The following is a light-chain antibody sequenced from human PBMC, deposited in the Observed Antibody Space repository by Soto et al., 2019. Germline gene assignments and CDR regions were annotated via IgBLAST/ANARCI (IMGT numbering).Light chain of an antibody. V-gene: IGLV3-21*04. CDR2: SDG. CDR1: HVGSES. CDR3: QVWDSSSDHVI. J-gene: IGLJ2*01. Sequence: SYELTQPPSVSVAPGKTATITCGGHHVGSESVHWYQQRPGQAPVLVIYSDGDRPSAIPERFSGSKSGNTATLTIGRVEAGDEADYYCQVWDSSSDHVIFGGGTQLTVL.